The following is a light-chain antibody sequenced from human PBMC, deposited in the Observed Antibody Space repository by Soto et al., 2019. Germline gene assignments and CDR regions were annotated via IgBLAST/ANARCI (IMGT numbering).Light chain of an antibody. CDR3: QQYGSSPPWT. CDR1: QSVSSSY. V-gene: IGKV3-20*01. CDR2: GAS. J-gene: IGKJ1*01. Sequence: EIVLTQAPGTLSFSPGERATLSCRAIQSVSSSYLAWYQQKPGQAPRLLIYGASSRATGIPDRFSGSGSGTDFTLTISRLEPEDFAVYYCQQYGSSPPWTFGQGTKVDIK.